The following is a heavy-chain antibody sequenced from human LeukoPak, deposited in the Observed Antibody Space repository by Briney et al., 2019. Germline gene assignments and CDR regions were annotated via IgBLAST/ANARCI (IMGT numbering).Heavy chain of an antibody. D-gene: IGHD6-19*01. Sequence: GGSLRLSCAASGFTFSDYYMSWIRQAPGKGLEWVSYISSSGSTIYYADSVKGRFTISRDNAKNSLYLQMNSLRAEDTAVYYCAMYSSGWYTCFDYWGQGTLVTVSS. CDR3: AMYSSGWYTCFDY. CDR1: GFTFSDYY. CDR2: ISSSGSTI. V-gene: IGHV3-11*01. J-gene: IGHJ4*02.